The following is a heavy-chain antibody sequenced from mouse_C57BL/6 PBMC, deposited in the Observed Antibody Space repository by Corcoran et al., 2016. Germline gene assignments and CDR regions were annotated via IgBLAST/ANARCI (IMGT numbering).Heavy chain of an antibody. Sequence: EVQLQQSGPELVKPGASVKISCKASGYTFTDYYMHWVKQSHGKSLEWIGDINPNNGGTSYNQKFKGKATLTVDKSSSTAYMELRSLTSEDSAVYYLARRGSNYPFDYWGQGTTLTVSS. V-gene: IGHV1-26*01. CDR1: GYTFTDYY. CDR2: INPNNGGT. D-gene: IGHD2-5*01. J-gene: IGHJ2*01. CDR3: ARRGSNYPFDY.